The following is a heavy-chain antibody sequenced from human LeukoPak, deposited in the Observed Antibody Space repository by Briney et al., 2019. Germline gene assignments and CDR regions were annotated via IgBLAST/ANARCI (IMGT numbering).Heavy chain of an antibody. J-gene: IGHJ4*02. CDR1: GGSISSYY. CDR3: ARAGGRPQGLDY. Sequence: PSETLSLTCTVSGGSISSYYWGWIRQPPGKGLEWIGSIYHSGSTYYNPSLKSRVTISVDTSKNQFSLKLSSVTAADTAVYYCARAGGRPQGLDYWGQGTLVTVSS. V-gene: IGHV4-38-2*02. CDR2: IYHSGST. D-gene: IGHD3-16*01.